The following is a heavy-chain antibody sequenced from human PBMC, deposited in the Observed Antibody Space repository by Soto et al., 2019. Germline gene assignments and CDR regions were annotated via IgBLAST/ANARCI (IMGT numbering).Heavy chain of an antibody. V-gene: IGHV4-61*01. CDR3: ARLYSSSFSWFDP. CDR2: IYYSGST. Sequence: SETLSLTCTVSGGSVSSGSSYWSWIRQPPGKGPEWIWYIYYSGSTNYNRSLKSLVTISVDTSKTQFPLKLSSVTAADTAVYYCARLYSSSFSWFDPWGQGTLVTVSS. CDR1: GGSVSSGSSY. J-gene: IGHJ5*02. D-gene: IGHD6-13*01.